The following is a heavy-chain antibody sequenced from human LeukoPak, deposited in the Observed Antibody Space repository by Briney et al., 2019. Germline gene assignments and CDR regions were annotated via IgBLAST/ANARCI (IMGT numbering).Heavy chain of an antibody. Sequence: SETLSLTCTVSGGSISSYYWSWIRQPAGKGLEWIGRIYTSGSTNYNPSLKSRVTMSVDTSKSQFSLKLSSVTAADTAVYYCARDKDIVVVPAAIGRNWFDPWGQGTLVTVSS. J-gene: IGHJ5*02. CDR2: IYTSGST. V-gene: IGHV4-4*07. CDR3: ARDKDIVVVPAAIGRNWFDP. CDR1: GGSISSYY. D-gene: IGHD2-2*02.